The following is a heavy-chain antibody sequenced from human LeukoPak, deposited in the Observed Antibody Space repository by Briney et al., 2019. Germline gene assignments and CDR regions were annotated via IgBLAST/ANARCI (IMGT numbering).Heavy chain of an antibody. CDR3: ARPDRITMVRGVILLEALDI. V-gene: IGHV4-39*01. D-gene: IGHD3-10*01. CDR2: IYYSGST. J-gene: IGHJ3*02. CDR1: GGSISSSSYY. Sequence: KPSETLSLTCTVSGGSISSSSYYWGWIRQPPGKGLEWIGTIYYSGSTYYNASLKSRVTISVDTSKNQFSLRLNSVTAADTAVYYCARPDRITMVRGVILLEALDIWGQGTKVIVSS.